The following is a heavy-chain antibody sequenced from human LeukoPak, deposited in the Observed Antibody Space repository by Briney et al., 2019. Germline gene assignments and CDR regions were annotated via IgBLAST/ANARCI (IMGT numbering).Heavy chain of an antibody. CDR1: GFTFSSYA. D-gene: IGHD5-12*01. CDR3: ARGRGYSGYDRKYYFDY. Sequence: GGSLRPSCAASGFTFSSYAMHWVRQAPGKGLEWVAVISYDGSNKYYADSVEGRFTISRDNSKNTLYLQMNSLRAEDTAVYYCARGRGYSGYDRKYYFDYWGQGTLVTVSS. J-gene: IGHJ4*02. V-gene: IGHV3-30*04. CDR2: ISYDGSNK.